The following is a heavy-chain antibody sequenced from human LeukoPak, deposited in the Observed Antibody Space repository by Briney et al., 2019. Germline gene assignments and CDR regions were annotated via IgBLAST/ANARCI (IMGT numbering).Heavy chain of an antibody. CDR1: GGSISSYY. V-gene: IGHV4-4*07. Sequence: SETLSLTCTVSGGSISSYYWSWIRQPAGKGLEWIGRIYTSGSTNYNPSLKSRVTMSVDTSKNQFSLKLSSVTAADTAVYYCARGSWSIAAENWLDPWGQGTLVTVSS. J-gene: IGHJ5*02. D-gene: IGHD6-6*01. CDR2: IYTSGST. CDR3: ARGSWSIAAENWLDP.